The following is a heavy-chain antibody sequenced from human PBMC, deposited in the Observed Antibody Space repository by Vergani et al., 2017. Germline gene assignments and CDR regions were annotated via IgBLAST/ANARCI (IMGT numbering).Heavy chain of an antibody. V-gene: IGHV3-30*03. CDR2: ISYDGSNK. CDR1: GFTFSSYG. D-gene: IGHD3-16*01. CDR3: ARGGYVEGFDY. J-gene: IGHJ4*02. Sequence: QVQLVESGGGVVQPGRSLRLSCAASGFTFSSYGMHWVRQAPGKGLEWVAVISYDGSNKYYADSVKGRFTISRDNSKNTLYLQMNSLRAEDTAVYYCARGGYVEGFDYWGQGTLVTVSS.